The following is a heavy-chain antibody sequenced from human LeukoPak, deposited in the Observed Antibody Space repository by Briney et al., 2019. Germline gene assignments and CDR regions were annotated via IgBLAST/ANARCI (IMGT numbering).Heavy chain of an antibody. CDR2: IDPRDSFT. CDR1: GYTFTSYW. D-gene: IGHD3-16*01. V-gene: IGHV5-10-1*01. Sequence: GESLKISCKASGYTFTSYWISWVRHTPGKGLEWMARIDPRDSFTRYGPSFQGHVTISSDKSINTAYLHWSSLKASDTATYYCVRHYALGQDYWGQGTLVTVSS. J-gene: IGHJ4*02. CDR3: VRHYALGQDY.